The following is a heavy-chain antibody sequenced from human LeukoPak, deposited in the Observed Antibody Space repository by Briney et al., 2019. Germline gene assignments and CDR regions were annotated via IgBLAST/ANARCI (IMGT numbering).Heavy chain of an antibody. CDR2: MNPNSGNT. D-gene: IGHD3-10*01. Sequence: ASVKVSCKASGYTFTSYDINWVRQATGQGLEWMEWMNPNSGNTGYAQKFQGRVTITRNTSIRTAYMELSSSRSEDTAVYYCARGRRGTEAMVRGVLDNWGQGTLVTVSS. V-gene: IGHV1-8*03. CDR3: ARGRRGTEAMVRGVLDN. CDR1: GYTFTSYD. J-gene: IGHJ4*01.